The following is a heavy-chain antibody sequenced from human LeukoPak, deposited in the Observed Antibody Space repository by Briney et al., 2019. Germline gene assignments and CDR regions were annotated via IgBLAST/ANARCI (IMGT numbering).Heavy chain of an antibody. J-gene: IGHJ2*01. V-gene: IGHV3-74*01. CDR3: ARAPAAKWYFDL. CDR2: INSDGSST. CDR1: GFTFSSYW. Sequence: RTGGSLRLSCAASGFTFSSYWMHWVRQAPGKGLVWVSRINSDGSSTSYADSVKGRFTISRDNAKNTLYLQMNSLRAEDTAVYYCARAPAAKWYFDLWGRGTLVTVSS. D-gene: IGHD2-2*01.